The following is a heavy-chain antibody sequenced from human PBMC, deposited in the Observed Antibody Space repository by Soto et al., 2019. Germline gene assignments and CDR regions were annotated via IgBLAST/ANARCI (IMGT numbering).Heavy chain of an antibody. V-gene: IGHV4-30-2*01. CDR1: GGSISSGGYS. D-gene: IGHD1-26*01. CDR2: IFHSGST. Sequence: QLQLQESGSGLVKPSQTLSLTCAVSGGSISSGGYSWSWLRQPPGKGLEWIGYIFHSGSTYYNPSLRGRVPKSVDGSKHHSPLELSSETAADRAVYYCAREGGSGSPAWYFNVWGRGTRVTVSS. CDR3: AREGGSGSPAWYFNV. J-gene: IGHJ2*01.